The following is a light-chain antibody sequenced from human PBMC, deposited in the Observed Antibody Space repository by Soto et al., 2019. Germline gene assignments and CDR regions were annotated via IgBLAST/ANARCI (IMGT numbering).Light chain of an antibody. CDR3: QHYNSYSPA. CDR1: QSFSTW. J-gene: IGKJ1*01. V-gene: IGKV1-5*03. Sequence: DFQMIGSASSLAASVIYTVTITCRASQSFSTWLAWYQQKPGRAPKLLIYKASTLKSGVPSRFSGSGSGTEFTLTLSSLQPADFATYYCQHYNSYSPAFGQGTKVDIK. CDR2: KAS.